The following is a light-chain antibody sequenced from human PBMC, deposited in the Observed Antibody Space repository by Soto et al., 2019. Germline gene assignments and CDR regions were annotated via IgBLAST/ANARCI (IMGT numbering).Light chain of an antibody. CDR3: LQHYRYPRT. CDR2: KAS. CDR1: QSISSW. V-gene: IGKV1-5*03. Sequence: DIQMTQSPSSVSASVGDRVTITCRASQSISSWLAWYQQKPGKAPKLLIYKASSLESGVPSRFSGSGSGTEFTLTISSLQAEDFATYYCLQHYRYPRTFGQGTKVDI. J-gene: IGKJ1*01.